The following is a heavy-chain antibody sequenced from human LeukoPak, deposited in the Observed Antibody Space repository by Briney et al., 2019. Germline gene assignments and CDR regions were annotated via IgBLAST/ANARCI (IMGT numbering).Heavy chain of an antibody. J-gene: IGHJ4*02. CDR1: GNSISSGYY. V-gene: IGHV4-61*01. CDR3: ARDGYSGSDAL. Sequence: TSETLSLTCTVSGNSISSGYYWDWIRQPPGKGLEWIGYIYHSGSTNYNPSLKSRVTISVDTSQNQFSLNLSSVTAADTAIYYCARDGYSGSDALWGQGTLVTVSS. D-gene: IGHD5-12*01. CDR2: IYHSGST.